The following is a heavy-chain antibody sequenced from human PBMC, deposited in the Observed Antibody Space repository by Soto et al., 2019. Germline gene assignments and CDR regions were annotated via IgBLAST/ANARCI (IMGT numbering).Heavy chain of an antibody. J-gene: IGHJ3*02. CDR3: ARDRFFEGIFGVVEDAFDI. CDR2: IYYSGST. V-gene: IGHV4-31*03. D-gene: IGHD3-3*01. Sequence: TLSLTCTVSGGSISSGGYYWSWIRQHPGKGLEWIGYIYYSGSTYYNPSLKSRVTISVDTSKNQFSLKLSSVTAADTAVYYCARDRFFEGIFGVVEDAFDIWGQGTMVTVSS. CDR1: GGSISSGGYY.